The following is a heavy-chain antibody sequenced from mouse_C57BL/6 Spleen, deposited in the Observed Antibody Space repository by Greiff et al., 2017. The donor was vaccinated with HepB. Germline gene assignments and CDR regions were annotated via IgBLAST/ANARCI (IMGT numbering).Heavy chain of an antibody. CDR3: ARIYDGYYDYFDY. CDR1: GYTFTSYW. J-gene: IGHJ2*01. CDR2: INPSSGYT. Sequence: QVQLKQSGAELAKPGASVKLSCKASGYTFTSYWMHWVKQRPGQGLEWIGYINPSSGYTKYNQKFKDKATLTADKSSSTAYMQLSSLTYEDSAVYYCARIYDGYYDYFDYWGQGTTLTVSS. V-gene: IGHV1-7*01. D-gene: IGHD2-3*01.